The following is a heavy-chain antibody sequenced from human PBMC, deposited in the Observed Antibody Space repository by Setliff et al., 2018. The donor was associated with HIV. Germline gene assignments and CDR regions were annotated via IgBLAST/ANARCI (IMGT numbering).Heavy chain of an antibody. CDR2: VYYSGTT. CDR3: ARLSCSSNSCPFDY. J-gene: IGHJ4*02. V-gene: IGHV4-59*12. Sequence: SETLSLTCTVSGGSISSYYWSWIRQPPGKGLEWIGSVYYSGTTYYNPSLKSRLRMSVDTSKNQFTLKVISMTAADTAVYYCARLSCSSNSCPFDYWVQGTLVTVSS. CDR1: GGSISSYY. D-gene: IGHD2-2*01.